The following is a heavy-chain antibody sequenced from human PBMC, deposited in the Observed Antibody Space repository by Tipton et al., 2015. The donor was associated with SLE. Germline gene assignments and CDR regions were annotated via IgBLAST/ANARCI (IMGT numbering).Heavy chain of an antibody. Sequence: TLSLTCAVYGGSFSGYYWSWIRQPPGKGLEWIGEINHSGSTNYNPSLKSRVTISVDTSKNQFSLKLSSVTAADTAVYYCARGAPPTSYWGQGTLVTVSS. J-gene: IGHJ4*02. CDR1: GGSFSGYY. V-gene: IGHV4-34*01. CDR3: ARGAPPTSY. CDR2: INHSGST.